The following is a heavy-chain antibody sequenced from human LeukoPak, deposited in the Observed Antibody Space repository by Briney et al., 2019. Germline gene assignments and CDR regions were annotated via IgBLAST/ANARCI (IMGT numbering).Heavy chain of an antibody. CDR2: IYYGGSA. J-gene: IGHJ5*02. D-gene: IGHD3-16*01. CDR1: GGSISSGF. Sequence: SETLSLTCNVSGGSISSGFWSWIRQPPGKGLELIGYIYYGGSASYNPSLKSRVTTSVDTSKNQSSLRLSSVTAADTVVYYCGRGGQYNCFDPWGQGTVDTLSS. CDR3: GRGGQYNCFDP. V-gene: IGHV4-59*01.